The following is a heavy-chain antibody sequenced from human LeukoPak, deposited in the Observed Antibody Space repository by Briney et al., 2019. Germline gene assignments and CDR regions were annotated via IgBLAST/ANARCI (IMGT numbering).Heavy chain of an antibody. J-gene: IGHJ1*01. CDR3: ARALSGTYGLFQH. D-gene: IGHD1-26*01. V-gene: IGHV4-59*01. CDR1: GGSISXXX. CDR2: IXYXGXT. Sequence: PSETLSLTCTVSGGSISXXXXXWIRQPPXXXXXXIGYIXYXGXTXXXXXXXXXXXISVDTSKNQFSLNLNSVTAADTAVYYCARALSGTYGLFQHWGQGTLVTVSS.